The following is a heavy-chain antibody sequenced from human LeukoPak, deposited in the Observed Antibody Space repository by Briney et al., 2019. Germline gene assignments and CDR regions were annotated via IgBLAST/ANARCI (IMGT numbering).Heavy chain of an antibody. J-gene: IGHJ4*02. CDR1: GFTFNTYA. D-gene: IGHD2-15*01. CDR2: ISSSGGST. Sequence: GGSLRLSCAASGFTFNTYAMSWVRQAPGKGLEWVSAISSSGGSTYYADSVKGRFTISRDNSKNTLYLQIHSLRAEDTAVYYCAKGKGSSSSSIDYWGREPWSPSPQ. CDR3: AKGKGSSSSSIDY. V-gene: IGHV3-23*01.